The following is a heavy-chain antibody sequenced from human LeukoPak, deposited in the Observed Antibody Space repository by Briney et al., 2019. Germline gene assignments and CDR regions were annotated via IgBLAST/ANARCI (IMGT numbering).Heavy chain of an antibody. CDR1: GGSLNTTGYY. V-gene: IGHV4-30-2*01. CDR2: IYHSGST. D-gene: IGHD2-15*01. Sequence: MASETLSLTCSVSGGSLNTTGYYWSWIRQTPRQGLEWIGYIYHSGSTYYNPSLKSRVTMSLDRSKNQFSLKVTSVTAADTAVYYCTRGRGLAATPGFWGQGTLVTVSS. CDR3: TRGRGLAATPGF. J-gene: IGHJ4*02.